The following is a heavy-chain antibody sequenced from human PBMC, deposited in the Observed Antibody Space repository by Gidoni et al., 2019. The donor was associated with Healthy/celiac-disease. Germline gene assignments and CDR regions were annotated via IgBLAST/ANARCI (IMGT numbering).Heavy chain of an antibody. V-gene: IGHV4-39*07. CDR2: IYYSGST. CDR1: GGSISSSSYY. J-gene: IGHJ4*02. D-gene: IGHD5-18*01. CDR3: ARRTAMVDGFDY. Sequence: QLQLQESGPGLVKPSETLSLTCTVSGGSISSSSYYWGWIRQPPGKGLEWIGSIYYSGSTYYNPSLKSRVTISVDTSKNQFSLKLSSVTAADTAVYYCARRTAMVDGFDYWGQGTLVTVSS.